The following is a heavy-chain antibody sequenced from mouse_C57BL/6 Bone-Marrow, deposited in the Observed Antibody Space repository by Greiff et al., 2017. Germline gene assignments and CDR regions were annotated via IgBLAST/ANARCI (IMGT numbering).Heavy chain of an antibody. CDR1: GYTFTSYG. J-gene: IGHJ1*03. V-gene: IGHV1-81*01. CDR3: AREREIYDGYYWYFDV. CDR2: IYPRSGNT. Sequence: VQLQQSGAELARPGASVKLSCKASGYTFTSYGINWVKQRTGQGLEWIGEIYPRSGNTYYNEKFKGKATLTADKSSSTAYMELRSLTSEDSAVYFCAREREIYDGYYWYFDVWGTGTTVTVSS. D-gene: IGHD2-3*01.